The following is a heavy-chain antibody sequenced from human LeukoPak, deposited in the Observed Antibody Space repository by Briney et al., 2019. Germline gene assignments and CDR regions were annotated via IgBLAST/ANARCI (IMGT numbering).Heavy chain of an antibody. D-gene: IGHD4-17*01. J-gene: IGHJ4*02. Sequence: ASVKVSCKASGGTFSSYAISWVRQAPGQGLEWMGGIIPIFGTANYAQKFQGRVTITADESTSTAYMELSSLRSEDTAVCYCASHDYGDYVLFDYWGQGTLVTVSS. V-gene: IGHV1-69*13. CDR2: IIPIFGTA. CDR1: GGTFSSYA. CDR3: ASHDYGDYVLFDY.